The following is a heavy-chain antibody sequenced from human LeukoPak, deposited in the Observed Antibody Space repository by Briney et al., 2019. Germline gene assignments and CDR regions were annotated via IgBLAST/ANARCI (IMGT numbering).Heavy chain of an antibody. CDR2: ISWNSGSI. CDR1: GFTFDDYA. CDR3: AKSPLGVVVLGYFDL. J-gene: IGHJ2*01. D-gene: IGHD2-2*01. Sequence: GRSLRLSCAASGFTFDDYAMHWVRQAPGKGLEWVSGISWNSGSIGYADSVKGRFTISRDNAKNSLYLQMNSLRAEDTALYYCAKSPLGVVVLGYFDLWGRGTLVTVSS. V-gene: IGHV3-9*01.